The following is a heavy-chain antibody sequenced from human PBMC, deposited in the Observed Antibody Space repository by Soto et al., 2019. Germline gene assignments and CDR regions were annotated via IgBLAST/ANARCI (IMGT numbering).Heavy chain of an antibody. Sequence: VGSLRLSCAASGFTFSSYAMSWVRQAPGKGLEWVSAISGSGGSTYYADSVKGRFTISRDNSKNTLYLQMNSLRAEDTAVYYCAKRSRFRELLYIDYWGQGTLVTVSS. CDR3: AKRSRFRELLYIDY. V-gene: IGHV3-23*01. J-gene: IGHJ4*02. CDR1: GFTFSSYA. CDR2: ISGSGGST. D-gene: IGHD1-26*01.